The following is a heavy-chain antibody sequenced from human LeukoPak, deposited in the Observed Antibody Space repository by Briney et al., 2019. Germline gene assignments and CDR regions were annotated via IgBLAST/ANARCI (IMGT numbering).Heavy chain of an antibody. Sequence: ASVKVSCKASGYTFTGYYMLWVRQAPGQGLEWMGWINPNSGGTNYAQKFQGRVTMTRDTSISTAYMELSRLRSDDTAVYYCARAESHSGYKGYWGQGTLVTVSS. CDR1: GYTFTGYY. V-gene: IGHV1-2*02. J-gene: IGHJ4*02. D-gene: IGHD3-22*01. CDR3: ARAESHSGYKGY. CDR2: INPNSGGT.